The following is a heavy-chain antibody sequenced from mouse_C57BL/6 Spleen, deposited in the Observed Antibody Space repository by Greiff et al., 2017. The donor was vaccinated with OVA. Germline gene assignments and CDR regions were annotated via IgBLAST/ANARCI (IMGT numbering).Heavy chain of an antibody. V-gene: IGHV3-6*01. CDR3: ARDRDYGSSHWYFDV. J-gene: IGHJ1*03. CDR1: GYSITSGYY. CDR2: ISYDGSN. D-gene: IGHD1-1*01. Sequence: EVKLQESGPGLVKPSQSLSLTCSVTGYSITSGYYWNWIRQFPGNKLEWMGYISYDGSNNYNPSLKNRISITRDTSKNQFFLKLNSVTTEDTATYYCARDRDYGSSHWYFDVWGTGTTVTVSS.